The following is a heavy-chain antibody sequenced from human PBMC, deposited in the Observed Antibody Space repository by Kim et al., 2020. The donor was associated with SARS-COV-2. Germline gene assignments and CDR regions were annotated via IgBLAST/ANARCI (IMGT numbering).Heavy chain of an antibody. Sequence: ASVKVSCKASGYTFTSYGISWVRQAPGQGLEWMGWISAYNGNTNYAQKLQGRVTMTTDTSTSTAYMELRSLRSDDTAVYYCARDQGGFRITMVRVYWYFDLWGRGTLVTVSS. D-gene: IGHD3-10*01. CDR3: ARDQGGFRITMVRVYWYFDL. CDR2: ISAYNGNT. J-gene: IGHJ2*01. CDR1: GYTFTSYG. V-gene: IGHV1-18*04.